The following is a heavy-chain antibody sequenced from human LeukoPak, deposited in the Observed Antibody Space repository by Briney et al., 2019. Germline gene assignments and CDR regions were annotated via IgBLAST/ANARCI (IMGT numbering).Heavy chain of an antibody. D-gene: IGHD5-12*01. Sequence: ASVKVSCKASGYTFTNYDINWVRQATGQGLEWMGWMNPNSGNTGYAQKFQGRVTMTRNTSISTAYMELSSLRSEDTAVYYCARKRGYSGFHPDFDYWGQGTLVTVSS. J-gene: IGHJ4*02. CDR1: GYTFTNYD. V-gene: IGHV1-8*01. CDR3: ARKRGYSGFHPDFDY. CDR2: MNPNSGNT.